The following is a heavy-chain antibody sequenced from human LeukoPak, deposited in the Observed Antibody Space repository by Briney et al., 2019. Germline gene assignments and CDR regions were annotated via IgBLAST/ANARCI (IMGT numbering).Heavy chain of an antibody. J-gene: IGHJ6*02. CDR2: IYYSGST. CDR1: GDSISSYY. V-gene: IGHV4-59*01. Sequence: SETLSLTCTVSGDSISSYYWSWTRQPPGKGLEWIGYIYYSGSTNYNPSLKSRVTISVDTSKNQFSLKLSSVTAADTAVYYCARSEVYYYYGMDVWGQGTTVTVSS. CDR3: ARSEVYYYYGMDV.